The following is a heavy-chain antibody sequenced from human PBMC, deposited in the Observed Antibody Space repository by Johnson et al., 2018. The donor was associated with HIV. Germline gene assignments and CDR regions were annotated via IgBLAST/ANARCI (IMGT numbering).Heavy chain of an antibody. Sequence: MQLVESGGSVVRPGGSLRLSCAASGFTFDDYGMSWVRQAPGKGLEWVSGINWNGGSTYYADSVKGRFTISRDNSKNTLYLQMNSLRAEDTAVYYCASPIVLVDAFDIWGQGTMVTVSS. V-gene: IGHV3-20*04. CDR1: GFTFDDYG. D-gene: IGHD2-21*01. CDR3: ASPIVLVDAFDI. J-gene: IGHJ3*02. CDR2: INWNGGST.